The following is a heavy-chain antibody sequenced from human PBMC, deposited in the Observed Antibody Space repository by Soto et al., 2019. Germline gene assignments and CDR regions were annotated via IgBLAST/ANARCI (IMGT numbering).Heavy chain of an antibody. CDR3: AGGGGGWAGGWYFDL. D-gene: IGHD6-19*01. Sequence: QVQLQESGPGLVKPSETLSLTCTVSGGSISHYYWSWIRQPPGKGLEWIGYIYYSGSANYNPSLKSRVIISVDTPKNQFSLKLSSVTAADTAVFFCAGGGGGWAGGWYFDLWGRGTLVTFSS. J-gene: IGHJ2*01. V-gene: IGHV4-59*01. CDR1: GGSISHYY. CDR2: IYYSGSA.